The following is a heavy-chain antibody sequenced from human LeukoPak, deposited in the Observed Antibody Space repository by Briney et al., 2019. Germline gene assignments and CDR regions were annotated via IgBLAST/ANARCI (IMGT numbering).Heavy chain of an antibody. V-gene: IGHV3-23*01. Sequence: GGSLRLSCAASGFTFGSYAMSWVLQAPGKGLEWVSTISGSGGSPYYADSVKGRFTISGDNSKNTLYLQMNSLRAEDTAVFYCAKAQHSSIWGYFDYWGQGTLVTVSS. CDR1: GFTFGSYA. D-gene: IGHD6-13*01. CDR2: ISGSGGSP. CDR3: AKAQHSSIWGYFDY. J-gene: IGHJ4*02.